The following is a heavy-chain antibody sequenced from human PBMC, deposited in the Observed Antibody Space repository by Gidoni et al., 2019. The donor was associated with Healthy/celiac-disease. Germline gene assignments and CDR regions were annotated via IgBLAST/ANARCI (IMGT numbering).Heavy chain of an antibody. CDR3: ARRNSSGWSFDY. J-gene: IGHJ4*02. Sequence: QVQLVQSGAEVKKPGSSVKVSCKASGGTFSSYAIRWVRQAPGQGLEWMGRTIPLRGIENYAQKVQGRVTITADKSTSTSYMELSSLRSEDTAVYYCARRNSSGWSFDYWGQGTLVTVSS. CDR2: TIPLRGIE. CDR1: GGTFSSYA. D-gene: IGHD6-19*01. V-gene: IGHV1-69*09.